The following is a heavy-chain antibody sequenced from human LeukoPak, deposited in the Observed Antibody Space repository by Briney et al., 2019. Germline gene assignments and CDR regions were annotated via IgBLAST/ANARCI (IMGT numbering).Heavy chain of an antibody. Sequence: TSETLSLTCTVSGGSISSSSYYWGWIRQPPGKGLEWIGSIYHSGSIYYNPSLKSRVTISVDTSKNQFSLKLSSVTAADTAVYYCARQSGSYGVYYYYMDVWGKGTTVTISS. J-gene: IGHJ6*03. CDR2: IYHSGSI. CDR3: ARQSGSYGVYYYYMDV. D-gene: IGHD1-26*01. CDR1: GGSISSSSYY. V-gene: IGHV4-39*01.